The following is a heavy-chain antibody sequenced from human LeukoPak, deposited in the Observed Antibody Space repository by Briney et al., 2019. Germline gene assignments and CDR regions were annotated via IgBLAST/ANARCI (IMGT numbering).Heavy chain of an antibody. CDR3: ARGAYGSGSYNDYYYYYMDV. D-gene: IGHD3-10*01. CDR1: GGSFSGYY. V-gene: IGHV4-34*01. J-gene: IGHJ6*03. Sequence: PSETLSLTCAVYGGSFSGYYWSWIRQPPGKGLEWIGEINHSGSTNYNPSLKSRVTISVDTSKNQFSLKLSSVTAADTAVYYCARGAYGSGSYNDYYYYYMDVWGKGTTVTVSS. CDR2: INHSGST.